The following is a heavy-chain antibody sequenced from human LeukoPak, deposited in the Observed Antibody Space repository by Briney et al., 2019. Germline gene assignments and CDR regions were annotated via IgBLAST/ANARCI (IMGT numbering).Heavy chain of an antibody. CDR3: ATGTAVASGMQF. D-gene: IGHD6-19*01. V-gene: IGHV4-4*07. CDR2: VVTTTT. Sequence: PSETLSLTCTVSGGSISTYSCTGVRQSPGKGLEWIGSVVTTTTKYSHAIRCRVGISVDTPENQRSLRLESVTTADTAVYYRATGTAVASGMQFWGKGALVTVSS. CDR1: GGSISTYS. J-gene: IGHJ4*02.